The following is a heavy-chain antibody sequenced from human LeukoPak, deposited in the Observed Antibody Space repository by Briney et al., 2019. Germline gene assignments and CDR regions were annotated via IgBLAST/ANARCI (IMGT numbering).Heavy chain of an antibody. CDR2: ISAYNGNT. J-gene: IGHJ6*02. D-gene: IGHD3-10*01. CDR3: ARVYGGAGSGSPYYYYYGMDV. V-gene: IGHV1-18*01. CDR1: GYTFTSYG. Sequence: ASVKVSCKASGYTFTSYGISWVRQAPGQGLEWMGWISAYNGNTNYAQKLQGRVTMTTDTSTSTAYMELRSLRSDDTAVYYCARVYGGAGSGSPYYYYYGMDVWGQGTTVTVSS.